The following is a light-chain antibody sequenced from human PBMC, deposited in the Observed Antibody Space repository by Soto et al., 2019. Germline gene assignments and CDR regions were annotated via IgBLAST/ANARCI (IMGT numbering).Light chain of an antibody. CDR3: QQRSNWLRT. Sequence: EIVLTQSPATLSLSPGERATLSCRASQSVSSYLAWYQQKPGQAPRLLIYDASNRATGIPARFSGSGSVTDFTLTISSLEPEDLAVYYCQQRSNWLRTFGQGTKLEIK. V-gene: IGKV3-11*01. CDR2: DAS. J-gene: IGKJ2*01. CDR1: QSVSSY.